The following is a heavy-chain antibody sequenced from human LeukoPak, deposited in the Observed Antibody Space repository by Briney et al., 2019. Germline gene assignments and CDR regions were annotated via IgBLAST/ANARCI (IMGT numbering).Heavy chain of an antibody. CDR3: ARTYGDYDYYYGMDV. D-gene: IGHD4-17*01. V-gene: IGHV3-66*01. J-gene: IGHJ6*01. CDR2: IDSGGST. Sequence: GGSLRLSCAASGFTLRSYDMTWVRQAPGKGLEWVSVIDSGGSTNSADSVKGRFSVSRDNSKNTLYLQMNSLRVEDTAVYYCARTYGDYDYYYGMDVWGQGTTVTVSS. CDR1: GFTLRSYD.